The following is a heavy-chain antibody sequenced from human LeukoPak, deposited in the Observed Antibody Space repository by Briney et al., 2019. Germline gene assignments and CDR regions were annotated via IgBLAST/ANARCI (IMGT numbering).Heavy chain of an antibody. CDR1: GGSISSYY. D-gene: IGHD3-10*01. V-gene: IGHV4-59*01. CDR3: ARDLGAMVRDPTYGMDV. J-gene: IGHJ6*02. Sequence: SETLSLTCTVSGGSISSYYWSWIRQPPGKGLEWIGYIYYSGSTNYNPSLKSRVTISVDTSKNQFSLKLSSVTAADTAVYYCARDLGAMVRDPTYGMDVWGQGTTVTVSS. CDR2: IYYSGST.